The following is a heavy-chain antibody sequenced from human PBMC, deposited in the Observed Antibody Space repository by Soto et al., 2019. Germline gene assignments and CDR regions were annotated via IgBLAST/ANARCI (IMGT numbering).Heavy chain of an antibody. Sequence: SETLSLTCAVYGGSFSGYYWSWIRQPPGKGLEWIGEINHSGSTNYNPSLKSRVTISVDTSKNQFSLKLSSVTAADTAVYYCARIPFGVVPPDLHYYYYMDVWGKGTTVTVSS. D-gene: IGHD3-3*01. V-gene: IGHV4-34*01. J-gene: IGHJ6*03. CDR2: INHSGST. CDR1: GGSFSGYY. CDR3: ARIPFGVVPPDLHYYYYMDV.